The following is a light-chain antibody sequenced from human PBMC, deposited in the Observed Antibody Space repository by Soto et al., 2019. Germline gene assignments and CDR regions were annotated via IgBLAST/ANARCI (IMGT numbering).Light chain of an antibody. Sequence: DIQMTQSPSTLSASVGDRVTITCRASQSISSWLAWYQQKPGKAPNLLIYQASSLESGVPSRFSGSGSGTDFTITSRSLQPDDFATYYCQQNNTRRTCGQGTKVEIK. CDR1: QSISSW. CDR2: QAS. CDR3: QQNNTRRT. V-gene: IGKV1-5*03. J-gene: IGKJ1*01.